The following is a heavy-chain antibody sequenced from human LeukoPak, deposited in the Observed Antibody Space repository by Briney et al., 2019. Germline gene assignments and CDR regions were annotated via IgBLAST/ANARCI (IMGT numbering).Heavy chain of an antibody. CDR3: AARHGSGSYYNI. CDR1: GFTFSSSA. J-gene: IGHJ4*02. D-gene: IGHD3-10*01. V-gene: IGHV1-58*02. Sequence: ASVKVSGKASGFTFSSSAMQWVRQARGQRLEWIGWIVVGSGNTNYAQKFQERVTITRDMSTNTAYTELNSLRSEDTAVYYCAARHGSGSYYNIWGQGTLVTVSS. CDR2: IVVGSGNT.